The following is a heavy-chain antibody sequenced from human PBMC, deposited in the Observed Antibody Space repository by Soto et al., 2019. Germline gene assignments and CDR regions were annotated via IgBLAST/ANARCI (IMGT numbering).Heavy chain of an antibody. J-gene: IGHJ4*02. CDR1: GGTLSSYA. CDR2: IIPTFATT. Sequence: QVQLVQSGAEVKKPGSSVKVSCKASGGTLSSYAISWVRQAPGQGLEWMGGIIPTFATTDNARKFQDRVTITADESMSTVHMELSSLRSEDTAIYYCSRGHDYVWGSYRLDHWGQGTQVTVSS. V-gene: IGHV1-69*12. CDR3: SRGHDYVWGSYRLDH. D-gene: IGHD3-16*02.